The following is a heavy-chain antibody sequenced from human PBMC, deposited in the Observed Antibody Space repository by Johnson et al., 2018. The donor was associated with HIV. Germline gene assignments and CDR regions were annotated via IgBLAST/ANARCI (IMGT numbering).Heavy chain of an antibody. D-gene: IGHD2/OR15-2a*01. CDR2: MNWNGGKT. CDR1: GFTFDDYD. Sequence: VQLVESGGGVVRPGGSLRLSCVASGFTFDDYDMSWVRQAPGKGLEWVSGMNWNGGKTGYADSVKGRFTISRDNAKNSLYVQMNSLRAEDTALYFCTRGQYLSPFDAFDIWGQGTMVTVSS. J-gene: IGHJ3*02. CDR3: TRGQYLSPFDAFDI. V-gene: IGHV3-20*04.